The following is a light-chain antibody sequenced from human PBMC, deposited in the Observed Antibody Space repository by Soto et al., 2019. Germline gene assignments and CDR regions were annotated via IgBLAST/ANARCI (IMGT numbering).Light chain of an antibody. CDR2: GNS. J-gene: IGLJ1*01. Sequence: QSVLTQPPSVSGAPGQRVTISCTGSSSNIGAGYDVHWYQQLPGTAPKLLIYGNSNRPSGVPDRFSGSKSGTSDSLAITGLQAEDEADYYCQSYDSSPVFGTGTKLTVL. CDR1: SSNIGAGYD. CDR3: QSYDSSPV. V-gene: IGLV1-40*01.